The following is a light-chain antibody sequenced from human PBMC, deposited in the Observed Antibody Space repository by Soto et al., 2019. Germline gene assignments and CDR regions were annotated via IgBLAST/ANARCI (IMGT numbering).Light chain of an antibody. Sequence: DIQMTQYPSTLSASVGDRVTITCRASQSINTWLAWYQQKPGKAPKLLIYSASTLEVGVPSRFSGSGSGTEFSLTISSLQPEDFATYYCQQANSFPLTFGGGTKVDI. V-gene: IGKV1-5*03. J-gene: IGKJ4*01. CDR1: QSINTW. CDR2: SAS. CDR3: QQANSFPLT.